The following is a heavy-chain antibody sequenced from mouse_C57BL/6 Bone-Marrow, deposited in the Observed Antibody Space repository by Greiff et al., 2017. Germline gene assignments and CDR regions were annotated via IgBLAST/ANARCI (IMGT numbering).Heavy chain of an antibody. CDR2: IDPETGGT. V-gene: IGHV1-15*01. D-gene: IGHD4-1*01. CDR3: TNETGTVGD. Sequence: VQLQQSGAELVRPGASVTLSCKASGYTFTDYEMHWVKQTPVHGLEWIGAIDPETGGTAYNQKFKGKAILTADKSSSTAYMELRSLTSEDSAVYYCTNETGTVGDWGQGTTLTVSS. CDR1: GYTFTDYE. J-gene: IGHJ2*01.